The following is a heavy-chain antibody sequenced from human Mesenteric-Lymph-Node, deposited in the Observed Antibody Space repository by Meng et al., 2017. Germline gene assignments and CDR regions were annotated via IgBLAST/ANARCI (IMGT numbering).Heavy chain of an antibody. CDR3: AKVAYASTWYVPHFDY. CDR1: GFTCSTYG. J-gene: IGHJ4*02. CDR2: ISYDGSNK. Sequence: QVQMVESGGGVVQHGRSMRLSCASSGFTCSTYGMHWVRQAPGKGLECVAVISYDGSNKYYAESVKGRFTISRDNSKNTLHLQMNSLRAEDTAVYYCAKVAYASTWYVPHFDYWGQGTLVTVSS. D-gene: IGHD6-13*01. V-gene: IGHV3-30*18.